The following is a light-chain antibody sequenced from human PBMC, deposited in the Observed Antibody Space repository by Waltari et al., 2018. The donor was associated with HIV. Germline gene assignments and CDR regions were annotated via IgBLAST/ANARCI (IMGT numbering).Light chain of an antibody. CDR2: DAS. CDR3: QQRNDWLIT. CDR1: HDISTS. Sequence: IVLSQYPVTLSLSPGERATITCWASHDISTSLAWYQQKPGQSPRLLIYDASVRATDSPARFSGSGSETDFTLTIDTVEREDSGIYYCQQRNDWLITFGQGTRLE. J-gene: IGKJ5*01. V-gene: IGKV3D-11*01.